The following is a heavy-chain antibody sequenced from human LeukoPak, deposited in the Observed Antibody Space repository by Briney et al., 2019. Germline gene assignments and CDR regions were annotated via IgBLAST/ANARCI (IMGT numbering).Heavy chain of an antibody. J-gene: IGHJ4*02. D-gene: IGHD2-15*01. CDR1: GYTFTGYY. V-gene: IGHV1-2*06. CDR3: ASGYCSGGSCSYYFAY. Sequence: ASVKVSCKASGYTFTGYYMHWVRQAPGQGLEWMGRINPNSGGTNYAQKFQGRVTMTRDTSISTAYMELSRLRSDDTAVYYCASGYCSGGSCSYYFAYWGQGSLVTVSS. CDR2: INPNSGGT.